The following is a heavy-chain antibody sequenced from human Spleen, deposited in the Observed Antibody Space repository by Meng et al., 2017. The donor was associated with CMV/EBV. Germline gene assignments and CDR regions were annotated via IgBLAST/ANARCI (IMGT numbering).Heavy chain of an antibody. V-gene: IGHV3-21*01. Sequence: EVQLVESGGGLVKPGGSLSRSSAASGFTFSSYSMNWVRQAPGKGLEWVSSISSSSSYIYYADSVKGRFTISRDNAKNSLYLQMNSLRAEDTAVYYCARERVYCSGGSCYYYFDYWGQGTLVTVYS. CDR3: ARERVYCSGGSCYYYFDY. CDR2: ISSSSSYI. CDR1: GFTFSSYS. D-gene: IGHD2-15*01. J-gene: IGHJ4*02.